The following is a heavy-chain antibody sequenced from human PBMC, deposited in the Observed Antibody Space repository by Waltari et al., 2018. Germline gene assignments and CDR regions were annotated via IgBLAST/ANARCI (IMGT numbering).Heavy chain of an antibody. CDR1: AGSLSSSY. Sequence: QVQLQESGPGLVKPSETLSLTRTVPAGSLSSSYWTWIRHPAGKGLEWIGRIYTSGGTNYHPSLKSRVTISVDKSKNQFSLKLSSVTAADTAVYYCARDSIRYYYYYGMDVWGQGTTVTVSS. CDR2: IYTSGGT. CDR3: ARDSIRYYYYYGMDV. J-gene: IGHJ6*02. D-gene: IGHD4-4*01. V-gene: IGHV4-4*07.